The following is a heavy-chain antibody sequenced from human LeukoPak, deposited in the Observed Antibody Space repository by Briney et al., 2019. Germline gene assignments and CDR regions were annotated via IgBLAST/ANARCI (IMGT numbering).Heavy chain of an antibody. CDR1: GFTFSSYS. V-gene: IGHV3-21*04. D-gene: IGHD2-21*01. CDR3: AKDSIPRRGAFDI. Sequence: GGSLRLSCAASGFTFSSYSMNWVRQAPGKGLEWVSSISSSSSYIYYADSVKGRFTISRDNSKNTLYLQMNSLRAEDTAVYYCAKDSIPRRGAFDIWGQGTMVTVSS. CDR2: ISSSSSYI. J-gene: IGHJ3*02.